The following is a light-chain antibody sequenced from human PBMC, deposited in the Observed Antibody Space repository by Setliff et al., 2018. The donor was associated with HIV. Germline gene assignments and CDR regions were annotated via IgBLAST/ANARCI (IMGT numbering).Light chain of an antibody. V-gene: IGLV2-14*01. CDR3: CSNTGSNPYV. J-gene: IGLJ1*01. CDR1: SSDIGGYNY. Sequence: QSALTQPASVSGSPGQSITISCIGTSSDIGGYNYVSWYQHLPGRAPKLMIFQLTNRPSGISDRFSGSKSGSTAYLTISGLLTEDEADYYCCSNTGSNPYVFGTGTKVTVL. CDR2: QLT.